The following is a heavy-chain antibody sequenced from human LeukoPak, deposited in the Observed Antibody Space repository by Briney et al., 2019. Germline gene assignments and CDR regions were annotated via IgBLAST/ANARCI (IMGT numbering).Heavy chain of an antibody. CDR2: ISSSGSYI. Sequence: GGSLRLSCVASAFTFSSYSMNWVRQAPGKGLEWVSSISSSGSYIYYADSVKGRFTISRDNSKNTLYLQMNSLRAEDTALYYCARGHGRDSSGYYYARFDYWGQGTLVTVSS. CDR3: ARGHGRDSSGYYYARFDY. D-gene: IGHD3-22*01. J-gene: IGHJ4*02. V-gene: IGHV3-21*04. CDR1: AFTFSSYS.